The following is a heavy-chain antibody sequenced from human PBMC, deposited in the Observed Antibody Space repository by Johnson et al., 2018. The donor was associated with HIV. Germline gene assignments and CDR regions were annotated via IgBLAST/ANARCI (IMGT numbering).Heavy chain of an antibody. J-gene: IGHJ3*02. Sequence: VQLVESGGGVVQPGRSLRLSCAASGFTFSSYAMHWVRQAPGKGLEWVAVISYDGSNNYYADSVTGRFTISRDNAKNSLYLQMNSLRAEDTALYYCAKGTTVAKVDAFDIWGQGTMVTVSS. CDR2: ISYDGSNN. CDR3: AKGTTVAKVDAFDI. D-gene: IGHD4-23*01. CDR1: GFTFSSYA. V-gene: IGHV3-30*04.